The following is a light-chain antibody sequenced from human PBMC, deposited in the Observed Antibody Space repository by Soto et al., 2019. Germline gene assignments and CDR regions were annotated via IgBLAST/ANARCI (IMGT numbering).Light chain of an antibody. CDR3: QHFNVYPRT. V-gene: IGKV1-13*02. CDR2: AAS. Sequence: AIQLTQSPSSLSASVGDRVTITCRASQGITNSLAWYQQRPGKAPNLLIYAASTLQTGVPSRFSGSGSGTDFTLTISNLQPEDFETYYCQHFNVYPRTLGQGTKVEV. J-gene: IGKJ1*01. CDR1: QGITNS.